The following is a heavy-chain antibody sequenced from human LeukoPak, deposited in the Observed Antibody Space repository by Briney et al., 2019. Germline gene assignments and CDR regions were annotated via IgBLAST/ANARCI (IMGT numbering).Heavy chain of an antibody. CDR1: GFTFNTYA. J-gene: IGHJ4*02. CDR2: ISYDGNNK. Sequence: GGSLRLSCTASGFTFNTYAIHWVRQAPGKGLEWVAVISYDGNNKYYADSVKGRFAISRDNSKNTLYLQMNSLRAEDTASYYCARISSSHSFDYWGQGTLVTVSS. D-gene: IGHD2-2*01. V-gene: IGHV3-30*09. CDR3: ARISSSHSFDY.